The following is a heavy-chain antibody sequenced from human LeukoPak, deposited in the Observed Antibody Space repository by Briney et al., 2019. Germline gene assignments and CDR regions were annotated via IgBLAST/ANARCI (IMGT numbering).Heavy chain of an antibody. D-gene: IGHD3-22*01. CDR2: ISPIFGTA. V-gene: IGHV1-69*05. CDR1: GGTFSSYA. Sequence: SVKVSCKASGGTFSSYAISWVRQAPGQGLEWMGRISPIFGTANYAQKFQGRVTITTDESTSTAYMELSSLRSEDTAVYYCAREGDEGYLLDAFDIWGQGTMVTVSS. CDR3: AREGDEGYLLDAFDI. J-gene: IGHJ3*02.